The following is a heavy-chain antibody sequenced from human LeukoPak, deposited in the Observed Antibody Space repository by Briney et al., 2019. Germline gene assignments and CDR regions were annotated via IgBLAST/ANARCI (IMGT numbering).Heavy chain of an antibody. V-gene: IGHV4-59*01. CDR1: GGSISSYY. J-gene: IGHJ3*02. CDR3: ASGGFLEWLSPRYDAFDI. CDR2: IYYSGST. D-gene: IGHD3-3*01. Sequence: SGTLSLTCTVSGGSISSYYWSWIRQPPGKGLEWIGYIYYSGSTNYNPSLKSRVTISVDTSKNQFSLKLSSVTAADTAVYYCASGGFLEWLSPRYDAFDIWGQGTMVTVSS.